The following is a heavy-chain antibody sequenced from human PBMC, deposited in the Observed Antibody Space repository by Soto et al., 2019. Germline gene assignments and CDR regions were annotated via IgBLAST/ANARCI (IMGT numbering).Heavy chain of an antibody. CDR2: IGTAGDT. J-gene: IGHJ3*02. CDR1: GFTFRTYD. CDR3: ARGATMVRGVLLDAFDI. V-gene: IGHV3-13*04. D-gene: IGHD3-10*01. Sequence: PGGSLRLSCAASGFTFRTYDMHWVRQATGKGLEWVSAIGTAGDTYYPGSVKGRFTISRENAKNSLYLQMNSLRAGDTAVYYCARGATMVRGVLLDAFDIWGQGTMVTVSS.